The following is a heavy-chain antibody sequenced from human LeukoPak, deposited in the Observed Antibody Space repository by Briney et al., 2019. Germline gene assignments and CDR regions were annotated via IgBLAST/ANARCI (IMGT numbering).Heavy chain of an antibody. D-gene: IGHD1-26*01. CDR2: ISGSGGST. J-gene: IGHJ4*02. V-gene: IGHV3-23*01. Sequence: PGGSLRLSCAASGFTFSSYAMSWVRQAPGKGLEWASAISGSGGSTYYADSVKGRFTISRDNSKNTLYLQMNSLRAEDTAVYYCAKDSGSYFGLFDYWGQGTLVTVSS. CDR1: GFTFSSYA. CDR3: AKDSGSYFGLFDY.